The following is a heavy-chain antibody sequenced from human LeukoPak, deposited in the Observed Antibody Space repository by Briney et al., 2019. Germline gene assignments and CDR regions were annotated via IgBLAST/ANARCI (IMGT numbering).Heavy chain of an antibody. D-gene: IGHD3-10*01. J-gene: IGHJ5*02. CDR3: ATYYGSGSYSVSDWFDP. CDR1: GGSISSGGYY. CDR2: IYYSGST. V-gene: IGHV4-31*03. Sequence: SETLSLTCTVSGGSISSGGYYWSWIRQHPGKGLEWIGYIYYSGSTYYNPSLKSRVTISVDTSKNQFSLKLSSVTAADTAVYYCATYYGSGSYSVSDWFDPWGQGTLVTVSS.